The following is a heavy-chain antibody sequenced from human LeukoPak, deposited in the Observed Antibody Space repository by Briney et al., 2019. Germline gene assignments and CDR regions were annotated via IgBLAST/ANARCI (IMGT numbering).Heavy chain of an antibody. J-gene: IGHJ4*02. CDR2: IIPIFGTA. Sequence: GASVKVSCKASGGTFSSYAISWVRQAPGQGLEWMGGIIPIFGTANYAQKFQGRVTITTDESTSTAYMELSSLRSEDTAVYYCASAPVGGRALSHFDYWGEGTLVTVSS. V-gene: IGHV1-69*05. D-gene: IGHD1-26*01. CDR1: GGTFSSYA. CDR3: ASAPVGGRALSHFDY.